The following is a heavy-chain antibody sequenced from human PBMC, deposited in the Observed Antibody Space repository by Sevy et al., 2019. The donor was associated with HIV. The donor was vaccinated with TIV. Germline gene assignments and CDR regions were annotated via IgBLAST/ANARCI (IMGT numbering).Heavy chain of an antibody. J-gene: IGHJ3*02. CDR2: ISSSSNYI. Sequence: GGSLRLSCAASGFTFSTYTMNWVRQAPGKGLEWVASISSSSNYIYYADSVKGRFTNSRENAKNSLYLQMNSLRAEDTAVYYCARPYGSGSWEAFDIWGQGTMVTVSS. CDR1: GFTFSTYT. D-gene: IGHD3-10*01. CDR3: ARPYGSGSWEAFDI. V-gene: IGHV3-21*01.